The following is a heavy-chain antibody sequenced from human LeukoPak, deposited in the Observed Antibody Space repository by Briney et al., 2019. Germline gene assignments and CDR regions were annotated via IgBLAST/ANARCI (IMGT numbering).Heavy chain of an antibody. CDR3: ARVAPSYYDSSGYYFLDY. CDR2: IYYTGTT. CDR1: GGSIGSFY. Sequence: SETLSLTCTVSGGSIGSFYWSWIRQPPGKGLEWIGYIYYTGTTNYNPSLKSRVTISVDTSKNQFSLKLSSVTAADTAVYYCARVAPSYYDSSGYYFLDYWGQGTLVTVSS. J-gene: IGHJ4*02. V-gene: IGHV4-59*01. D-gene: IGHD3-22*01.